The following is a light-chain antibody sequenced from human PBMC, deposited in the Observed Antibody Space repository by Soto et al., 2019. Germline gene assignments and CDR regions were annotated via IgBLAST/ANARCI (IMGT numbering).Light chain of an antibody. J-gene: IGLJ2*01. CDR2: DVS. CDR3: SAFTSSTNTRA. CDR1: SSDVADYNY. V-gene: IGLV2-14*01. Sequence: QSALTQPASVSGSPGQSITIPCTGTSSDVADYNYVSWYQQHPGKVPKLLIYDVSNRPSGVSYRFSGSKSGNTASLTISGLQAEDEADYYCSAFTSSTNTRAFGGGTKVTVL.